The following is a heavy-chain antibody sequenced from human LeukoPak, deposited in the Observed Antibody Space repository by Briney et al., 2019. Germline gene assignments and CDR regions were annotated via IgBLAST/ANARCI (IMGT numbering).Heavy chain of an antibody. CDR3: ARNDYLED. Sequence: PGGFLRLSCAGSGFTFSSYWMHWVRQAPGKGLVWVSRIKSDGSSTSYADSVKGRFTIARDNAKNTLYLQMNSLRPEDTAVYYCARNDYLEDWGQGTLVTVPS. V-gene: IGHV3-74*01. J-gene: IGHJ1*01. CDR1: GFTFSSYW. CDR2: IKSDGSST.